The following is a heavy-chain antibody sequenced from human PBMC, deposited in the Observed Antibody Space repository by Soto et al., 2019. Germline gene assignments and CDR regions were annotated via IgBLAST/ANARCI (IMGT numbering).Heavy chain of an antibody. CDR3: ARTIIAAAGTFDY. V-gene: IGHV4-30-4*01. CDR2: IYYSGST. J-gene: IGHJ4*02. CDR1: GGSISSGDYY. D-gene: IGHD6-13*01. Sequence: PSETLSLTCTVSGGSISSGDYYWSWIRQPPGKGLERIGYIYYSGSTYYNPSLKSRVTISVDTSKNQFSLKLSSVTAADTAVYYCARTIIAAAGTFDYWGQGTLVTVSS.